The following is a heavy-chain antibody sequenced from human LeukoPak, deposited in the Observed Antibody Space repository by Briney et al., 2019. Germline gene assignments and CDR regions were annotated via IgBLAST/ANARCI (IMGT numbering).Heavy chain of an antibody. V-gene: IGHV1-2*02. Sequence: ASVKVSCKASGGTFSSYAISWVRQAPGQGLEWMGWINPNSGGTNYAQKFQGRVTMTRDTSISTAYMELSRLRSDDTAVYYCARVIDYYDSSGYLFDYWGQGTLVTVSS. J-gene: IGHJ4*02. D-gene: IGHD3-22*01. CDR2: INPNSGGT. CDR1: GGTFSSYA. CDR3: ARVIDYYDSSGYLFDY.